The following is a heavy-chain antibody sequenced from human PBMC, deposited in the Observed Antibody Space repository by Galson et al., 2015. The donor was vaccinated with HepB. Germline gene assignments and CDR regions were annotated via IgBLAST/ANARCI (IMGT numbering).Heavy chain of an antibody. CDR2: ISWDGGST. Sequence: SLRLSCAASGFTFDDYTMHWVRQAPGKGLEWVSLISWDGGSTYYADSVKGRFTISRDNSKNSLYLQMNSLRTGDTALYYCAKGVIAVSVWYFDYWGQGTLVTVSS. CDR1: GFTFDDYT. J-gene: IGHJ4*02. V-gene: IGHV3-43*01. D-gene: IGHD6-19*01. CDR3: AKGVIAVSVWYFDY.